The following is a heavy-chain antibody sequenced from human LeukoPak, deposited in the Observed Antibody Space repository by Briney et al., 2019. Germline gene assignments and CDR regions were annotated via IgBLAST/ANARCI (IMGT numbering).Heavy chain of an antibody. V-gene: IGHV1-2*02. CDR2: IMSNSGGT. CDR3: ARDPVDGYYYFDY. CDR1: GYTFTAYY. J-gene: IGHJ4*02. D-gene: IGHD5-12*01. Sequence: ASVKVSCKASGYTFTAYYMHWVRQAPGQGLEWMGWIMSNSGGTHYAQKFQGRVTMTRDTSISTAYFELTSLRSDDTAIYYCARDPVDGYYYFDYWGQGTLVTVSS.